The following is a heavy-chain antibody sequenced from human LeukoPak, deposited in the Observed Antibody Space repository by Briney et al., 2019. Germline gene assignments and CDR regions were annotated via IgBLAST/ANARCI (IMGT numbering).Heavy chain of an antibody. CDR1: GGSFSGYY. Sequence: SETLSLTCAVYGGSFSGYYWSWIRQPPGKGLEWIGEINHSGSTNYNPSLKSRVTILVDTSKNQFSLKLSSVTAADTAVYYCARAPPYSSSCGFDYWGQGTLVTVSS. J-gene: IGHJ4*02. D-gene: IGHD6-13*01. CDR2: INHSGST. CDR3: ARAPPYSSSCGFDY. V-gene: IGHV4-34*01.